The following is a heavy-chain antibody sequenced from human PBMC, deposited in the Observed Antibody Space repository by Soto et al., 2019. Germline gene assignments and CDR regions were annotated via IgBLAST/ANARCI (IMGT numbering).Heavy chain of an antibody. J-gene: IGHJ4*02. CDR3: AREVAAGTLDY. V-gene: IGHV1-69*13. CDR1: GGTFSSYA. CDR2: IIPIFGTA. D-gene: IGHD6-13*01. Sequence: SAKVSCKASGGTFSSYAISWVRQAPGQGLEWMGGIIPIFGTANYAQKFQGRVTITADESTSTAYMELRSLRSDDTAVYYCAREVAAGTLDYWGQGTLVTVSS.